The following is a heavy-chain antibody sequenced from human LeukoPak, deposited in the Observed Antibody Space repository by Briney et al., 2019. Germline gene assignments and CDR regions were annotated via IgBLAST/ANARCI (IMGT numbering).Heavy chain of an antibody. J-gene: IGHJ4*02. V-gene: IGHV1-46*03. CDR3: AGETDAFDY. CDR1: GHTFTRNF. CDR2: LNPSDGDT. Sequence: GASVKVSCKASGHTFTRNFMHWVRQAPGQGREWMGVLNPSDGDTTYAQKFQGRFTMTRDTSTGTFYMDLSSLRFEDTAVYYCAGETDAFDYWGQGTLVTVSS.